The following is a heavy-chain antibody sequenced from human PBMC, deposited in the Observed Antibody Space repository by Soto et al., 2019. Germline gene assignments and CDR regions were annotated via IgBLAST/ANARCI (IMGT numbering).Heavy chain of an antibody. V-gene: IGHV5-51*01. CDR2: IYPGDSDT. Sequence: GESLKISCKGSGYSFTSYWIGWVRQMPGKGLEWMGIIYPGDSDTRYSPSFQGQVTISADKSISTAYLQWSSLKASDTAMYYCARTLAQYQLLFAFDIWGQGTMVTVSS. CDR1: GYSFTSYW. D-gene: IGHD2-2*01. J-gene: IGHJ3*02. CDR3: ARTLAQYQLLFAFDI.